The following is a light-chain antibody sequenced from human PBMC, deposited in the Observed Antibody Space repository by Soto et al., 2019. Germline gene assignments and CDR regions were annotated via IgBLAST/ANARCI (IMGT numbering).Light chain of an antibody. CDR1: SSNVGADYD. CDR3: SSFAGSNNFPYV. CDR2: GIN. J-gene: IGLJ1*01. V-gene: IGLV2-8*01. Sequence: QSALTQPPPASGAPGQSVTISCTGTSSNVGADYDVSWYQQHPGTAPKLMIYGINNRPSGVPDRFSGSKSGNTASLTVSGLQAEDEADYYCSSFAGSNNFPYVFGTGTKLTVL.